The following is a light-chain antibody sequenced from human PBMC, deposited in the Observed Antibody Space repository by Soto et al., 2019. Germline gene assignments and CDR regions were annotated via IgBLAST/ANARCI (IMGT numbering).Light chain of an antibody. J-gene: IGLJ2*01. Sequence: QSALTQPASVSGSPGQSITISCTGTSSDIGAYNFVSWYQQHAGKATQLMLYDVNSRPAGVSNRFSGYKSGNTASLTISGLPAEDEADYYCTSGTTLTTMIFGGGTKVTVL. CDR1: SSDIGAYNF. CDR3: TSGTTLTTMI. CDR2: DVN. V-gene: IGLV2-14*03.